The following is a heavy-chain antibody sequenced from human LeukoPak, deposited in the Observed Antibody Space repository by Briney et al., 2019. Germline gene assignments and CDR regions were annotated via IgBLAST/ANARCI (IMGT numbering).Heavy chain of an antibody. J-gene: IGHJ4*02. CDR2: IKQDGTAT. V-gene: IGHV3-7*02. CDR1: GFTFRRAW. D-gene: IGHD4-17*01. CDR3: GRYPPDYGDPPPY. Sequence: RGSLRLSCAAPGFTFRRAWMSWVRPAPGEGLEWVAHIKQDGTATDYVDSVRGRFTISRDNAKSSVYLQMNSLRVEDTAVYYCGRYPPDYGDPPPYWGQGTLVTVSS.